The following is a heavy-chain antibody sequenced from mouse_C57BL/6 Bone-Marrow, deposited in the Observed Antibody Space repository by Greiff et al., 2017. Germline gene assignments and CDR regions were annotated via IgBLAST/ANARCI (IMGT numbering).Heavy chain of an antibody. CDR1: GYTFTSYW. Sequence: VQLQQPGAELVRPGTSVKLSCKASGYTFTSYWMHWVKQRPGQGLEWIGVIDPSDSYTNYNQKFKGKATLTVDTSSRTAYMQHSSLTSEDSAVYYCASITTAVAYDYWGQGTTLTVSS. CDR3: ASITTAVAYDY. V-gene: IGHV1-59*01. J-gene: IGHJ2*01. D-gene: IGHD1-1*01. CDR2: IDPSDSYT.